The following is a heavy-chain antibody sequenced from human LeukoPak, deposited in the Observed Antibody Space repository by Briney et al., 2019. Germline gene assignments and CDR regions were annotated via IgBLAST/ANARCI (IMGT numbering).Heavy chain of an antibody. J-gene: IGHJ4*02. CDR1: GASISSYY. CDR2: IYYSGSI. Sequence: PSETLSLICTVSGASISSYYWSWIRQPPGKGLEWIGDIYYSGSIKYNPSLKSRVTMSVDTSRNQFSLKLSSVTAADTAIYYCARENPSGYYNRPIDYWGQGTLVTVSS. V-gene: IGHV4-59*01. D-gene: IGHD3-22*01. CDR3: ARENPSGYYNRPIDY.